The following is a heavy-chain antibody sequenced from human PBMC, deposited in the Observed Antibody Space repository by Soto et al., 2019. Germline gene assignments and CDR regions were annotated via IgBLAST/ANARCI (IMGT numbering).Heavy chain of an antibody. CDR2: IIPIFVTA. D-gene: IGHD5-18*01. V-gene: IGHV1-69*13. J-gene: IGHJ4*02. CDR3: ARDRATAMVTAFDY. CDR1: GGTFSSYA. Sequence: ASVKVSCKASGGTFSSYALSWVRQAPGQGLEWMGGIIPIFVTANYAQKFQGRVTITADESTSTAYMELSSLRSEDTAVYYCARDRATAMVTAFDYWGQGTLVTVSS.